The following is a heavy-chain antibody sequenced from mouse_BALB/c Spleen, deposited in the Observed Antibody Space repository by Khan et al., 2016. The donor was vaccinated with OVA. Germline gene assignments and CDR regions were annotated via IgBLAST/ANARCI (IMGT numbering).Heavy chain of an antibody. J-gene: IGHJ3*01. CDR3: ARGGYGWFAY. D-gene: IGHD2-2*01. V-gene: IGHV1-9*01. Sequence: QVQLQQSGADLMKPGASVKISCKAIGYTFSSYWIEWVKQRPGHGLEWIGDILPGSLSIIYNEKFKGKATLTADNSSHTAYMQLSSMTSEDSAVYHCARGGYGWFAYWGQGTLVTVSA. CDR1: GYTFSSYW. CDR2: ILPGSLSI.